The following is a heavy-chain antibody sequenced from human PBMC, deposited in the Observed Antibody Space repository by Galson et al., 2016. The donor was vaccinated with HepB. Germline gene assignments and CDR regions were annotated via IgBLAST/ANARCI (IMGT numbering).Heavy chain of an antibody. CDR1: GFAFNTFG. Sequence: SLRLSCAASGFAFNTFGMHWVRQAPGKGLEWVAGLSYDGNDRYYSDSVKGRFTISRDNSKNTLSLDMSGLRPEDAAVYYCAKDGGSSSTSPFDHWGLGTLVVVSS. J-gene: IGHJ4*02. CDR2: LSYDGNDR. D-gene: IGHD1-26*01. CDR3: AKDGGSSSTSPFDH. V-gene: IGHV3-30*18.